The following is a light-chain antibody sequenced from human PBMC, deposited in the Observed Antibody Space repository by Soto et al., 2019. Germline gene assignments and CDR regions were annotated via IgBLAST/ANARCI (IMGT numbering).Light chain of an antibody. CDR1: SSDVGGYKF. CDR2: EVN. CDR3: SSYTTSSTLEV. V-gene: IGLV2-14*01. Sequence: QSALAQPASVSGSPGQSITISCTGTSSDVGGYKFVSWYQQHPGKAPKLMIYEVNNRPSGVSNRFSGSKSGNTASLTISGLQAEDEADYYCSSYTTSSTLEVFGTGTKGTV. J-gene: IGLJ1*01.